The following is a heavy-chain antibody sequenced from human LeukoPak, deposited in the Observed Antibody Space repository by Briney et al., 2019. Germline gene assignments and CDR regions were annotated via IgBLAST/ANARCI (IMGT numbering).Heavy chain of an antibody. J-gene: IGHJ6*02. Sequence: GGSLRLSCAASGFTFSSYAMSWVRQAPGKGLEWVSAISGSGGSTYYADSVKGRFTISRDNSKNTLYLQMNSLRAEDTAVYYCARDFNYYYGMDVWGQGTTVTVSS. CDR2: ISGSGGST. CDR1: GFTFSSYA. CDR3: ARDFNYYYGMDV. V-gene: IGHV3-23*01.